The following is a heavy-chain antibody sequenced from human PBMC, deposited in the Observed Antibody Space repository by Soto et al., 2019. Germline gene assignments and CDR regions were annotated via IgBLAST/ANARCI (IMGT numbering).Heavy chain of an antibody. CDR2: IIPLFRTP. V-gene: IGHV1-69*05. D-gene: IGHD4-4*01. CDR1: GGTFSSSA. J-gene: IGHJ6*02. Sequence: QVQLVQSGAEMKEPGSSVKVSCKTSGGTFSSSAISWLRQAPGQGLEWMGGIIPLFRTPDYAQKFQGRVTXAXDXXTSTAYMELSSLRSEDTAVYYCARENDRLQLGGNYYYILDVWGQGTTITVSS. CDR3: ARENDRLQLGGNYYYILDV.